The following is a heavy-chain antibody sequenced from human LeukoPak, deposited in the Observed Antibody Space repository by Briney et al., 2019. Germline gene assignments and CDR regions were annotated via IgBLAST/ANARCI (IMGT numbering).Heavy chain of an antibody. CDR1: GGSFSGYY. J-gene: IGHJ5*02. CDR3: ARGFRVAARRGGHWFDP. CDR2: INHSGST. Sequence: PSETLSLTCAVYGGSFSGYYWSWIRQPPGKVLEWIGEINHSGSTNYNPSLKSRVTISVDTSKNQFSLKLSSVTAADTAVYYCARGFRVAARRGGHWFDPWGQGTLVTVSS. D-gene: IGHD6-6*01. V-gene: IGHV4-34*01.